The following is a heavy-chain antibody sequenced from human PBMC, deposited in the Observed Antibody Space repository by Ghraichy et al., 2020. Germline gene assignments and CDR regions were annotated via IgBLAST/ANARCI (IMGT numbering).Heavy chain of an antibody. D-gene: IGHD2-21*02. CDR1: GGSISSSGHS. CDR3: AKVDCGGDCGHYYYYYYGMDV. CDR2: IYHSGST. V-gene: IGHV4-30-2*01. Sequence: SETLSLTCAVSGGSISSSGHSWSWIRQPPGQGLEWIANIYHSGSTYYNPSLESRVSISVDRSKNQFSLKLSSVTAADTAVYYCAKVDCGGDCGHYYYYYYGMDVWGQGTTVTVSS. J-gene: IGHJ6*02.